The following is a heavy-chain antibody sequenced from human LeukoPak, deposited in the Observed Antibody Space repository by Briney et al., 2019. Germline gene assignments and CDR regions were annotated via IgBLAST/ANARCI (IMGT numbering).Heavy chain of an antibody. CDR3: AREPTARYCSSTSCYTFPNYYFDH. CDR2: TYYRSKWYN. Sequence: SQTLSLTCAISGDSVSSNSAAWNWIRQSPSRGLEWLGRTYYRSKWYNDYAVSVKSRITINPDTSKNQFSLQLNSVTPEDTAVYYCAREPTARYCSSTSCYTFPNYYFDHWGQGTLVTVSS. D-gene: IGHD2-2*02. V-gene: IGHV6-1*01. J-gene: IGHJ4*02. CDR1: GDSVSSNSAA.